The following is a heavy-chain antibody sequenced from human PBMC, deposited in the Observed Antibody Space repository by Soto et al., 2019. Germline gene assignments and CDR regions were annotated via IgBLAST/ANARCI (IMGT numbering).Heavy chain of an antibody. J-gene: IGHJ5*02. CDR1: GGSFSGYY. CDR2: INHSGST. V-gene: IGHV4-34*01. Sequence: SETLSLTCAVYGGSFSGYYWSWIRQPPGKGLEWIGEINHSGSTNYNPSLKSRVTISVDTSKNQFSLKLSSVTAADTAGYYCARPTTPAKMVYAARRPGHSGHWFDPWGQGTLVTVSS. D-gene: IGHD2-8*01. CDR3: ARPTTPAKMVYAARRPGHSGHWFDP.